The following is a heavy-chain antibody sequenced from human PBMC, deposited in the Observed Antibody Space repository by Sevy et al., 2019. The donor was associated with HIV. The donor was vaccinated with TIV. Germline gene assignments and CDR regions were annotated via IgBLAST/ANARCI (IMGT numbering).Heavy chain of an antibody. CDR3: ARAESIAARRFFDY. V-gene: IGHV4-59*01. J-gene: IGHJ4*02. CDR2: IYYSGST. CDR1: GGSISSYY. Sequence: SETLSLTCTVSGGSISSYYWSWIRQPPGKGLEWIGYIYYSGSTNYNPSLKSRVTISVDTSKNQFSLKLSSVTAADTAVYYCARAESIAARRFFDYWGQGTLFTVSS. D-gene: IGHD6-6*01.